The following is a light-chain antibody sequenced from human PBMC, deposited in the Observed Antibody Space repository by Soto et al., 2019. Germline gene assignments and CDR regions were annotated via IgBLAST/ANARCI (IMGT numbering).Light chain of an antibody. V-gene: IGKV3-20*01. Sequence: IVLTQSPGTLSLSPGERATLSCRASQSVTSSYLAWYQQKPGQAPRLLIYGASSRATGIPDRFSGSGSGTDFTLTISRLEPEDFAVYYCQQYGNSPCTFGQGTKVDIK. J-gene: IGKJ1*01. CDR3: QQYGNSPCT. CDR2: GAS. CDR1: QSVTSSY.